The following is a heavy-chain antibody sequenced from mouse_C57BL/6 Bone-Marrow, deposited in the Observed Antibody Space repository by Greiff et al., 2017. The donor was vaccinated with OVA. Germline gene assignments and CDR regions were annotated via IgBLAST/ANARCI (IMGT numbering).Heavy chain of an antibody. CDR1: GFTFSSYA. J-gene: IGHJ4*01. V-gene: IGHV5-4*01. Sequence: EVQGVESGGGLVKPGGSLKLSCAASGFTFSSYAMSWVRQTPEKRLEWVATISDGGSYTYYPDNVKGRFTISRDNAKNNLYLQMSHLKSEDTAMYYCARDDSNYPYYYAMDYWGQGTSVTVSS. CDR3: ARDDSNYPYYYAMDY. D-gene: IGHD2-5*01. CDR2: ISDGGSYT.